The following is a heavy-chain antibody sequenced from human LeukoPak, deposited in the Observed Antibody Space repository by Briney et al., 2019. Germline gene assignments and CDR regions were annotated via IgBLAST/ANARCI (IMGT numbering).Heavy chain of an antibody. Sequence: GGSLRLSSAASGFNFGNYAMHWVRQAPGKGLEWVSLIPSGGFYEYYADSVKGRFTISRDDSGNTLYLQLNSLRPEDTAVYYCARDSTYYYESGSSGPHYFDNWGQGTLVTVSS. CDR3: ARDSTYYYESGSSGPHYFDN. J-gene: IGHJ4*02. CDR2: IPSGGFYE. CDR1: GFNFGNYA. D-gene: IGHD3-10*01. V-gene: IGHV3-30-3*01.